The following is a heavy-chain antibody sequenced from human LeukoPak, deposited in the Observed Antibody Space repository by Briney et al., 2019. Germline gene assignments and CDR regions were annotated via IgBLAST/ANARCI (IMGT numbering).Heavy chain of an antibody. D-gene: IGHD3-3*01. V-gene: IGHV4-39*07. CDR1: GGSISSSSYY. Sequence: SETLSLTCTVSGGSISSSSYYWGWIRQPPGKGPEWIGSIYYSGSTYYNPSLKSRVTISVDTSKNQFSLKLSSVTAADTAVYYCARQYYDFWSGPHGDDKYYFDYWGQGTLVTVSS. CDR2: IYYSGST. CDR3: ARQYYDFWSGPHGDDKYYFDY. J-gene: IGHJ4*02.